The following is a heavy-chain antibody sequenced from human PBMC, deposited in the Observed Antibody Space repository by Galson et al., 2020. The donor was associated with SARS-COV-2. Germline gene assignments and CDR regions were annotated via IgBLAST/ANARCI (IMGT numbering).Heavy chain of an antibody. Sequence: ASVQVSCKASGYTFTSYGISWVRQAPGQGLAWMGWISAYNGNTNDAQKLQGRVTLTTDTSTSTAYMSLRSLRADDTAVYYCARDGAGHWGAFDIWGQGTMVTVSS. D-gene: IGHD3-16*01. CDR1: GYTFTSYG. J-gene: IGHJ3*02. CDR2: ISAYNGNT. CDR3: ARDGAGHWGAFDI. V-gene: IGHV1-18*01.